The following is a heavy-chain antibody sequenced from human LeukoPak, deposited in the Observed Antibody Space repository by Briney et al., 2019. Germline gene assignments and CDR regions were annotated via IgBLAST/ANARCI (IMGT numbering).Heavy chain of an antibody. CDR1: GFSFGDYA. Sequence: GGSLRLSCTASGFSFGDYAMSWVRQAAGKGLEWVGFIRSKAYGGTTEYAASVKGRFTISRDDSKSIAYLQMNSLKTEDTAVYYCTRGHSSGWLGSFDYWGQGTLVTVSS. J-gene: IGHJ4*02. V-gene: IGHV3-49*04. CDR3: TRGHSSGWLGSFDY. D-gene: IGHD6-19*01. CDR2: IRSKAYGGTT.